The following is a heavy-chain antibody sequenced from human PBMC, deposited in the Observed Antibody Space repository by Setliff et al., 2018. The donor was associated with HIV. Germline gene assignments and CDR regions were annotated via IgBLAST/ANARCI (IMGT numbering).Heavy chain of an antibody. CDR1: GGSFSDYY. CDR3: ARASPDRVATFFDY. D-gene: IGHD5-12*01. J-gene: IGHJ4*02. V-gene: IGHV4-34*01. CDR2: MQHSGRT. Sequence: SETLSLTCAVYGGSFSDYYWSWIRQPPGKGLEWIGEMQHSGRTNYNPSLRSRVTISVDTSKNQFSLKLSSVTAADTAVYYCARASPDRVATFFDYWGQGTLVTVSS.